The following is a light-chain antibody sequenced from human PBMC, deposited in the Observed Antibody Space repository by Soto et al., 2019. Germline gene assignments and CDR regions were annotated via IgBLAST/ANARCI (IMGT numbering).Light chain of an antibody. CDR3: SSYTSGTTPLV. V-gene: IGLV2-14*01. J-gene: IGLJ1*01. CDR1: SSDVGAYKY. Sequence: QSALTQPASVSGSPGQSITISCAGTSSDVGAYKYVSWYQQHQGKAPKLMIYDVTNRPSGVSNRFSGSKSGNTASLTISGLQADDEADYYCSSYTSGTTPLVFGTGTKLTVL. CDR2: DVT.